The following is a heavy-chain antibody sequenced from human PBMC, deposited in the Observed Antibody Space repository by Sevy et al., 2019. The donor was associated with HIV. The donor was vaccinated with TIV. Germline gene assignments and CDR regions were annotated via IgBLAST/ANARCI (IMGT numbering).Heavy chain of an antibody. J-gene: IGHJ4*02. V-gene: IGHV3-15*01. Sequence: GGSLRLSCAGSGFLFTYAWMSWVRQAPGKGLEWVGRIKSKNDGGAIDYAAPVKGRFSLSRDDSQNMVFLQMSSLKTEDTAVYYCVRHADILVPQGGFFDSWGQGALVTVSS. CDR3: VRHADILVPQGGFFDS. CDR1: GFLFTYAW. CDR2: IKSKNDGGAI. D-gene: IGHD3-9*01.